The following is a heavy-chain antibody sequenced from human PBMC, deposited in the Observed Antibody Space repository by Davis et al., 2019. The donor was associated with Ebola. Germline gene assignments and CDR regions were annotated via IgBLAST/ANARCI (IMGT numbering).Heavy chain of an antibody. CDR2: IIGSGGST. Sequence: PGGSLRLSCAASGFSFTSYAMSWVRQAPGKGLEWVSLIIGSGGSTYYADSVRGRFTISRDNAKNSLYLQMNSLRAEDTAVYYCAREGYYDSSGYYYGYCFDYWGQGTLVTVSS. J-gene: IGHJ4*02. CDR3: AREGYYDSSGYYYGYCFDY. CDR1: GFSFTSYA. V-gene: IGHV3-23*01. D-gene: IGHD3-22*01.